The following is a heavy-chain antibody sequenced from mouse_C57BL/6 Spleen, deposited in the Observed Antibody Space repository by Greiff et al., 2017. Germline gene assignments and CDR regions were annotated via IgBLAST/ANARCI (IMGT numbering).Heavy chain of an antibody. D-gene: IGHD1-1*01. Sequence: QVQLQQSGAELVRPGASVKLSCKASGYTFTDYYINWVKQRPGQGLEWIARIYPGSGNTYYNEKFKGKATLTAEKSSSTAYMQLSSLTSEDSAVYFCAQRGVGEYYAMDYWGQGTSVTVSS. V-gene: IGHV1-76*01. J-gene: IGHJ4*01. CDR1: GYTFTDYY. CDR3: AQRGVGEYYAMDY. CDR2: IYPGSGNT.